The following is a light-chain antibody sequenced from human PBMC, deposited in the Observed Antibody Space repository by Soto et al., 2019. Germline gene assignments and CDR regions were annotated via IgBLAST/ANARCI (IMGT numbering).Light chain of an antibody. CDR1: QSLTNNY. V-gene: IGKV3-15*01. J-gene: IGKJ1*01. CDR3: QQYDNWPPWT. Sequence: EIVLTQSPGTLSMSPGERATLSCRASQSLTNNYLAWFQQKPGQAPRLLIYGASTRATGIPARFSGSRSGTEFTLTISSLQSEDFAVYYCQQYDNWPPWTFGQGTKVDIK. CDR2: GAS.